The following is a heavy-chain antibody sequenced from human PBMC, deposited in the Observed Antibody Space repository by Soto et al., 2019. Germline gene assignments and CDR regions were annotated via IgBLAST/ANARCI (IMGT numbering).Heavy chain of an antibody. CDR3: AKAYSTGWHSSLNS. D-gene: IGHD2-8*02. J-gene: IGHJ4*02. CDR2: ITNNSDYK. CDR1: GFTFSNYG. V-gene: IGHV3-23*01. Sequence: EVQLLESGGGLVQPGGSLRLSCAASGFTFSNYGVSWVRQAPGKGLACVSAITNNSDYKYYADSVKGRFIVSRDNSKSTLFLEMNSLRAEVTAVYYCAKAYSTGWHSSLNSWGQGTLVIVSS.